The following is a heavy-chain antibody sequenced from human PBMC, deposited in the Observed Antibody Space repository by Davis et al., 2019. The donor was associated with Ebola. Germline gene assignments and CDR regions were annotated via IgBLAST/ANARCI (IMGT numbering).Heavy chain of an antibody. J-gene: IGHJ6*02. D-gene: IGHD6-6*01. V-gene: IGHV3-49*03. CDR2: ISINAYAGKP. Sequence: GGSLRLSCRVSGFTLGDYALNCXXXXXXXXXXXVCFISINAYAGKPAYAASVKGRFTISRDDSKSIAYLKMDSLKIEDTAVYYSSRDLKQRPPSYYDGMDVWGQGTSVTVSS. CDR1: GFTLGDYA. CDR3: SRDLKQRPPSYYDGMDV.